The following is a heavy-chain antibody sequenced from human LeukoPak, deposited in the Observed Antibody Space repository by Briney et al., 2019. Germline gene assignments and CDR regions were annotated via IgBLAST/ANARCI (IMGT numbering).Heavy chain of an antibody. J-gene: IGHJ3*02. Sequence: GASVKVSCKASGHTFTSYYMHWVRQAPGQGLEWMGIINPSGGSTSYAQKFQGRVTMTRDMSTSTVYMELSSLRSEDTAVYYCARLEKGVGATSYAFDIWGQGTMVTVSS. CDR3: ARLEKGVGATSYAFDI. D-gene: IGHD1-26*01. CDR1: GHTFTSYY. CDR2: INPSGGST. V-gene: IGHV1-46*01.